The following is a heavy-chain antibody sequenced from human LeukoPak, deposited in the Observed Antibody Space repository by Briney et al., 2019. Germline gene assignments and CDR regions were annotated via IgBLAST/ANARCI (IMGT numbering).Heavy chain of an antibody. CDR1: GYTFTSYD. V-gene: IGHV1-8*01. D-gene: IGHD4-17*01. CDR2: MNPNSGNT. Sequence: ASVKVSCKASGYTFTSYDINWVRQATGQGLEWMGWMNPNSGNTGYAQKFQGRVTMTRNTSISTAYMELSSLRSEDTAVYYCAQNYGDSTSNWFDPWGQGTLVTVSS. CDR3: AQNYGDSTSNWFDP. J-gene: IGHJ5*02.